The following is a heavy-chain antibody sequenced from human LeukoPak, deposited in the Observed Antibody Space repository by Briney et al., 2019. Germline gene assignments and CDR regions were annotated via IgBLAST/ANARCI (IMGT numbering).Heavy chain of an antibody. D-gene: IGHD6-13*01. V-gene: IGHV3-11*04. Sequence: GGSLRLSCAASGFSFIDYYMSWVRQAPGKGLEWVSYMDDSGRIIYYGGSVKGRFTISRDNARNSLFLQMNRQTAEDTAVYFCARVRRAAADSLRYFDYWGQGTLVTVSS. CDR2: MDDSGRII. J-gene: IGHJ4*02. CDR1: GFSFIDYY. CDR3: ARVRRAAADSLRYFDY.